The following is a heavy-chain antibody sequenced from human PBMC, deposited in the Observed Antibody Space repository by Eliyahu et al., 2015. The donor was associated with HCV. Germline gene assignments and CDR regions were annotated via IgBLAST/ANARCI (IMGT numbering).Heavy chain of an antibody. V-gene: IGHV4-61*02. J-gene: IGHJ3*02. CDR1: GGSISSGSYY. Sequence: QVQLQESGPGLVKPSQTLSLTCTVSGGSISSGSYYWSWIRQPAGKGLEWVGGFYTCGSTYYNPSLKSRVSISVDTSKNQFSLRLSSVTAADTAVYYCARDRLLDAFDIWGQGTMVTVSS. CDR2: FYTCGST. CDR3: ARDRLLDAFDI.